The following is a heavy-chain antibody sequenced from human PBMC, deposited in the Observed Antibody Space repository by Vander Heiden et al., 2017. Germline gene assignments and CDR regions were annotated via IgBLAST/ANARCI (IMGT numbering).Heavy chain of an antibody. CDR1: GFTFSSYG. J-gene: IGHJ4*02. Sequence: HVQLVESGGGVVQPGRSLRLSCSASGFTFSSYGMHWGRQAPGKGLDWVALILSDGSTKYYGDSVKGRFTISRDNSKSTLYLHMNSLRVEDAAVYYCARSTDLSQYNFDSWGQGTLVTVSS. D-gene: IGHD6-6*01. V-gene: IGHV3-33*01. CDR3: ARSTDLSQYNFDS. CDR2: ILSDGSTK.